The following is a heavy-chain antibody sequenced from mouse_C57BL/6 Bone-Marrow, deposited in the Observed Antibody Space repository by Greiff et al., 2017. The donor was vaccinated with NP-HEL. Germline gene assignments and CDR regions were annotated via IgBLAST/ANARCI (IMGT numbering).Heavy chain of an antibody. V-gene: IGHV1-81*01. CDR3: ARRKTIYYDYDGYYAMDY. D-gene: IGHD2-4*01. CDR1: GYTFTSYG. J-gene: IGHJ4*01. CDR2: IYPRSGNT. Sequence: VKLQQSGAELARPGASVKLSCKASGYTFTSYGISWVKQRTGQGLEWIGEIYPRSGNTYYNEKFKGKATLTADKSSSTAYMELRSLTSEDSAVYFCARRKTIYYDYDGYYAMDYWGQGTSVTVSS.